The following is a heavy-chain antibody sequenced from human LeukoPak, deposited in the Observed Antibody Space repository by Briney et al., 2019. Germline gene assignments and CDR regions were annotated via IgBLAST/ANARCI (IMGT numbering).Heavy chain of an antibody. CDR2: LFYSGNT. V-gene: IGHV4-59*08. J-gene: IGHJ4*02. CDR1: GGSISSYY. CDR3: ARGSSPFDY. Sequence: SGTLSLTCTVSGGSISSYYWSWIRQPPGKGLEWIGSLFYSGNTIYNPSLKGRVTISLDTSKNQVSLKLSSVTAADTAVYYCARGSSPFDYWGQGPRSPSPQ.